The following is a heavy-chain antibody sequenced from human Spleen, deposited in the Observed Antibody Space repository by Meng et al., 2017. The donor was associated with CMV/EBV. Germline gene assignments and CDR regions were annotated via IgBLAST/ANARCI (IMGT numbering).Heavy chain of an antibody. Sequence: ASVKVSCKASGYIFTAYYLHWVRQAPGQGLEWMGWINPNSGGTNYAQKFQGRVTMTRDTSISTAYMELSSLRSEDTAVYYCARRGGMVRGVYYFDYWGQGTLVTVSS. V-gene: IGHV1-2*02. D-gene: IGHD3-10*01. CDR3: ARRGGMVRGVYYFDY. J-gene: IGHJ4*02. CDR2: INPNSGGT. CDR1: GYIFTAYY.